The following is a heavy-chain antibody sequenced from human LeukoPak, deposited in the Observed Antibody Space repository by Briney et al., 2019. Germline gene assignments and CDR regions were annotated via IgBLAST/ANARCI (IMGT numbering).Heavy chain of an antibody. CDR3: ARPDY. V-gene: IGHV5-51*01. J-gene: IGHJ4*02. Sequence: GESLKISCKGSGYHFTNYWIAWMRQMPGKGLEWMGAIYPGDSDTKYNSSLQGQVTISADKSINTAYLQWNSLRASDTATYYCARPDYWGQGTLVTVSS. CDR2: IYPGDSDT. CDR1: GYHFTNYW.